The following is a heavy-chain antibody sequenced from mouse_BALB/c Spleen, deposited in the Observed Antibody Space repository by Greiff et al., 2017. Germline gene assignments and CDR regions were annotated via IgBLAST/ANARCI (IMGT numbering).Heavy chain of an antibody. Sequence: EVQRVESGGGLVQPGGSRKLSCAASGFTFSSFGMHWVRQAPEKGLEWVAYISSGSSTIYYADTVKGRFTISRDNPKNTLFLQMTSLRSEDTAMYYCARWGTVVSFDYWGQGTTLTVSS. CDR3: ARWGTVVSFDY. J-gene: IGHJ2*01. CDR1: GFTFSSFG. V-gene: IGHV5-17*02. D-gene: IGHD1-1*01. CDR2: ISSGSSTI.